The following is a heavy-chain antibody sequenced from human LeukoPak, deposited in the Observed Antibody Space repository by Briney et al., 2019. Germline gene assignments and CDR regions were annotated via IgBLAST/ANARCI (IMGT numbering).Heavy chain of an antibody. V-gene: IGHV3-49*03. J-gene: IGHJ4*02. CDR2: IRGKAYGGTT. CDR1: GFTFSSYA. Sequence: PGGSLRLSCAASGFTFSSYAMSWLRQAPGKGLEWVGFIRGKAYGGTTQYAASVKGRFTISRDDSKSIAYLQMNSLKIEDTAVYYCARFMCTSHCYTKFGLLDQWGQGTLVTVSS. D-gene: IGHD2-2*02. CDR3: ARFMCTSHCYTKFGLLDQ.